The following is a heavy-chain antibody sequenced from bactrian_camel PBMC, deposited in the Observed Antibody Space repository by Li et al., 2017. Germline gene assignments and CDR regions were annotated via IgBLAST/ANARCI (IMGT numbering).Heavy chain of an antibody. J-gene: IGHJ6*01. V-gene: IGHV3-2*01. D-gene: IGHD5*01. Sequence: HVQLVESGGGLVQPGGSLRLSCAASEFRFSTYGMSWVRQAPGKGLEWVSALNSVANKSYYSDSVKGRFTISRDNAKITLSLQMNNLKSDDTALYYCATGYGLGHFGYWGQGTQVTV. CDR2: LNSVANKS. CDR3: ATGYGLGHFGY. CDR1: EFRFSTYG.